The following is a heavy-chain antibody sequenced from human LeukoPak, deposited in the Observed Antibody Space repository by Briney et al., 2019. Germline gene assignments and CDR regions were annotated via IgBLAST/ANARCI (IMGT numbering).Heavy chain of an antibody. V-gene: IGHV3-21*01. CDR3: ARDPKAVANWFDP. CDR2: ISSSSSYI. Sequence: PGGSLRLSCAASGFTFSSYSMNWVRQAPGKGLEWVPSISSSSSYIYYADSVKGRFTISRDNAKNSLYLQMNSLRAEDTAVYYCARDPKAVANWFDPWGQGTLVTVSS. J-gene: IGHJ5*02. CDR1: GFTFSSYS. D-gene: IGHD6-19*01.